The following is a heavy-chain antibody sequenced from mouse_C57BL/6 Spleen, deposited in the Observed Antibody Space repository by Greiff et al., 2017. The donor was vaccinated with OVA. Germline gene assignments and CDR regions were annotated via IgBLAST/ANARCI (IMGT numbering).Heavy chain of an antibody. CDR3: ASLGSNYYAMDY. Sequence: VQLQQPGAELVRPGSSVKLSCKASGYTFTSYWMHWVKQRPIQGLEWIGNIDPSDSETHYNQKFKDKATLTVDKSSSTAYMQLSSLTSEDSAVYYCASLGSNYYAMDYWGQGTSVTVSS. CDR1: GYTFTSYW. D-gene: IGHD2-5*01. CDR2: IDPSDSET. J-gene: IGHJ4*01. V-gene: IGHV1-52*01.